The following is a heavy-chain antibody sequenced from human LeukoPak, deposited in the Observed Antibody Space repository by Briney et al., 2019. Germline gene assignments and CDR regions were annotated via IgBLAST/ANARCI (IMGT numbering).Heavy chain of an antibody. J-gene: IGHJ4*02. CDR3: ARSSGWWSLDY. D-gene: IGHD6-19*01. CDR1: GFTFSTAS. V-gene: IGHV3-23*01. Sequence: CLRLSCAASGFTFSTASLRWVRQAPGRGLGWVSAFDTGFGTYYPDSLKGRFTISRDNSKNALFLQMNSLRAEDTAVYYCARSSGWWSLDYWGQGTLVTVSS. CDR2: FDTGFGT.